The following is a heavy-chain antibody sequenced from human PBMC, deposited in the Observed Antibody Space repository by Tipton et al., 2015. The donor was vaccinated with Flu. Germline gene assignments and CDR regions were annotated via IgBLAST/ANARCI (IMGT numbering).Heavy chain of an antibody. D-gene: IGHD6-19*01. CDR2: IRPYNGNT. J-gene: IGHJ4*02. CDR3: ANSIGVTGALTY. Sequence: QVQLVQSGAEVKKPGASVKVSCKASGYTFANYGIAWVRQAPGQGLEWMGWIRPYNGNTNYAQKLQGRVTMTTDTSASTAHMELRSLRSDDTAVYYCANSIGVTGALTYWGQGTLVTVSS. V-gene: IGHV1-18*04. CDR1: GYTFANYG.